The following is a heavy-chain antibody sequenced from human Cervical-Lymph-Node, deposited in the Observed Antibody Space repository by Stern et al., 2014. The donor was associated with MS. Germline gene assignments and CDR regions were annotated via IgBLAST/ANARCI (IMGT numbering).Heavy chain of an antibody. V-gene: IGHV3-15*01. J-gene: IGHJ4*02. CDR1: GLTIEDAW. CDR2: IKSKTDGGTK. CDR3: TEIAIG. Sequence: DVHLVESGGGVVKPGESLRLSCEASGLTIEDAWMSWVRQAPGKGLEWVCRIKSKTDGGTKDYAAPVKGRFTISRDDSKNTVYLQMNSLKIEDTAVYYCTEIAIGWGQGTLVTVSS. D-gene: IGHD3-22*01.